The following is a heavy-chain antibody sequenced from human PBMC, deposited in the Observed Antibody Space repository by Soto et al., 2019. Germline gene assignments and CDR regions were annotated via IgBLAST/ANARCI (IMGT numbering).Heavy chain of an antibody. CDR3: ALDRIPGHPDYFDDWGQGTVVTVSSGWTFCLCDYDYYYIMDV. CDR2: MSASGATI. V-gene: IGHV3-30*04. D-gene: IGHD7-27*01. CDR1: GFTFSTNV. Sequence: VQLVESGGDVVQPGGSVKLSCVASGFTFSTNVLHWVRQAPGKGLEWVAVMSASGATIIYTDAVKGRFTISRDNSKNTLYLEMNNVRHEDTARYYCALDRIPGHPDYFDDWGQGTVVTVSSGWTFCLCDYDYYYIMDVWGQGTAVTVSS. J-gene: IGHJ6*02.